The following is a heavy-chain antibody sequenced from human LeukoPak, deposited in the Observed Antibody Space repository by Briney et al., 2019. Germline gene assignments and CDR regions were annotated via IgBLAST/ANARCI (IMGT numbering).Heavy chain of an antibody. CDR1: GFTFSSYG. Sequence: GRSLRLSCAASGFTFSSYGMHWVRQAPGKGLEWVAVIWYDGSNKYYADSVKGRFTISRDNSKNTLYLQMNSLRAEDTAVYYCARGRVVVVPAASATYYFDYWGRGTLVTVSS. CDR2: IWYDGSNK. V-gene: IGHV3-33*01. CDR3: ARGRVVVVPAASATYYFDY. J-gene: IGHJ4*02. D-gene: IGHD2-2*01.